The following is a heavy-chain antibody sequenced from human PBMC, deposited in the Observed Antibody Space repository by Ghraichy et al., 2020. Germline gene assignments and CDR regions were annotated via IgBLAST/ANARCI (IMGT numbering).Heavy chain of an antibody. Sequence: SETLSLTCTVSGGSIDSLSYSWSWIRQPPGKGLEWIGYIYYSGGTNYNPSLKSRVTLSVDTSKNQFSLRLSSVTAADTAVYYCARELNPEAFGVWGQGTMVTVPS. J-gene: IGHJ3*01. CDR2: IYYSGGT. CDR3: ARELNPEAFGV. V-gene: IGHV4-30-2*01. CDR1: GGSIDSLSYS.